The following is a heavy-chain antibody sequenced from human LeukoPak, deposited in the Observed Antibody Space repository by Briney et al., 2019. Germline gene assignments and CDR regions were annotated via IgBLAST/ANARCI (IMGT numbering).Heavy chain of an antibody. J-gene: IGHJ6*02. Sequence: PGGSLRLSCAASGFTFSSYWMSWVRQAPGKGLEWVANIKQGGSEKYYVDSVKGRFTISRDNAKNPLYLQMNSLRAEDTAVYYCARDHLLDTAMVLEYVYYYGMDVWGQGTTVTVSS. CDR3: ARDHLLDTAMVLEYVYYYGMDV. D-gene: IGHD5-18*01. V-gene: IGHV3-7*01. CDR2: IKQGGSEK. CDR1: GFTFSSYW.